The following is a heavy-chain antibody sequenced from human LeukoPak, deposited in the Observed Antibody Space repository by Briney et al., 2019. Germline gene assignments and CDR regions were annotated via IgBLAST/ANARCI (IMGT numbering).Heavy chain of an antibody. V-gene: IGHV3-11*05. CDR2: ISSSGSDT. CDR3: ARGHHGMEV. CDR1: AFSFSDYY. Sequence: GGSLRLSCTASAFSFSDYYMSWIRHAPGKGLELVSYISSSGSDTDYADSVKGRFTISRENANNSVILQMNSLRAEDPAVYYCARGHHGMEVWGRGTTVTVSS. J-gene: IGHJ6*02.